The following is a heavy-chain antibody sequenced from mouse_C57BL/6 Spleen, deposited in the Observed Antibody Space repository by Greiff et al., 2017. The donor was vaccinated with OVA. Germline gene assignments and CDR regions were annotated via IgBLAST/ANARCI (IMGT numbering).Heavy chain of an antibody. CDR2: IDPETGGT. CDR3: TRRDYGSSYFDY. J-gene: IGHJ2*01. CDR1: GYTFTDYE. D-gene: IGHD1-1*01. V-gene: IGHV1-15*01. Sequence: QVQLQQSGAELVRPGASVTLSCKASGYTFTDYEMHWVKQTPVHGLEWIGAIDPETGGTAYNQKFKGKAILTADKSSSTAYMELRSLTSEDSAVYYWTRRDYGSSYFDYWGQGTTLTVSS.